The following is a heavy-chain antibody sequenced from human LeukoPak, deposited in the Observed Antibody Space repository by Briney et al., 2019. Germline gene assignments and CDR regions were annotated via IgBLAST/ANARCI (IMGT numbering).Heavy chain of an antibody. CDR3: AKIMDDSSGLGGEWGFDY. D-gene: IGHD3-22*01. Sequence: GRSLRLSCAASGFTFDDYAMHWVRQAPGKGLEWVSGISWNSGSIGYADSVKGRFTISRDNAKNSLYLQMNSLRAEDTALYYCAKIMDDSSGLGGEWGFDYWGQGTLVTVSS. V-gene: IGHV3-9*01. CDR2: ISWNSGSI. J-gene: IGHJ4*02. CDR1: GFTFDDYA.